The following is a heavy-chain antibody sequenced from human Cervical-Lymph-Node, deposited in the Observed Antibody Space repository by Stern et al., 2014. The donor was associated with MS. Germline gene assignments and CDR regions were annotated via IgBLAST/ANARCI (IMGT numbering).Heavy chain of an antibody. Sequence: QVQLEQSGAEVKKPGSSVKVSCQASGGTFNAYAINWLRQAPGQGLEWMGGVIPIIGLANYAQKFQGRGMIISDEATTNTSMQVSGLTSNDTAVYCCARDGRHTNNYGLDVWGQGTTVTVSS. CDR3: ARDGRHTNNYGLDV. CDR1: GGTFNAYA. V-gene: IGHV1-69*05. CDR2: VIPIIGLA. J-gene: IGHJ6*02.